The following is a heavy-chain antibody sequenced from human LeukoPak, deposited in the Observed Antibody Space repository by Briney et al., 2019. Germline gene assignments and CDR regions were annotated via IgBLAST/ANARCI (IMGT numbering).Heavy chain of an antibody. J-gene: IGHJ4*02. CDR3: AREATTGRYYFDY. CDR1: GYTFTSYY. Sequence: GASVKVSCKASGYTFTSYYMHWVRQAPGQGLEWMGRIIPILGIANYAQKFQGRVTITADKSTSTAYMELSSLRSEDTAVYYCAREATTGRYYFDYWGQGTLVTVSS. D-gene: IGHD1-26*01. V-gene: IGHV1-69*04. CDR2: IIPILGIA.